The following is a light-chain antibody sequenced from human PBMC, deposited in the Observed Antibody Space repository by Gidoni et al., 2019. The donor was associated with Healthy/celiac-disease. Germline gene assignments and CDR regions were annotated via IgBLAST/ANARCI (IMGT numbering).Light chain of an antibody. CDR2: ATF. V-gene: IGKV3-20*01. J-gene: IGKJ1*01. Sequence: ESVLTQSTGTLSLSPGEGATRSCRASERVIRSYLAWYQKKPGQEHRLLIYATFNRAAGVPDRFSGRGSGTDFTLTISRLEPEYFAVYYCQRYDSSGPRTFGRGTKVDIQ. CDR1: ERVIRSY. CDR3: QRYDSSGPRT.